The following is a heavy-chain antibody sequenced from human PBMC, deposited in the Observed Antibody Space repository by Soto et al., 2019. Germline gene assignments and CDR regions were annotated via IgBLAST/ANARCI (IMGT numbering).Heavy chain of an antibody. CDR3: AKVVVSKQSSGWPLYYFDY. CDR2: ISGSGGST. D-gene: IGHD6-19*01. Sequence: HPGGSLRLSCAASGFTFSSYAMSWVRQAPGKGLEWVSAISGSGGSTYYADSVKGRFTISRDNSKNTLYLQMNSLRAEDTAVYYCAKVVVSKQSSGWPLYYFDYWGQGTLVTVSS. J-gene: IGHJ4*02. V-gene: IGHV3-23*01. CDR1: GFTFSSYA.